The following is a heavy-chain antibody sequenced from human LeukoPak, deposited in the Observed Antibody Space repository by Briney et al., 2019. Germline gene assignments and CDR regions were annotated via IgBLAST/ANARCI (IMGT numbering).Heavy chain of an antibody. CDR2: ISGSGGST. CDR3: AELGITMIGGV. J-gene: IGHJ6*04. V-gene: IGHV3-23*01. D-gene: IGHD3-10*02. Sequence: AGGSLRLSCAASGFTFSSYGMSWVRQAPGEGLEWVSAISGSGGSTFNADSVKGRFTISRDNAKNSLYLQMNSLRAEDTAVYYCAELGITMIGGVWGKGTTVTISS. CDR1: GFTFSSYG.